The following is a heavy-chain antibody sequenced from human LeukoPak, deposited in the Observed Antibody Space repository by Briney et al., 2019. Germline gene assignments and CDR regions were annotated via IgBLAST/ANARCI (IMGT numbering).Heavy chain of an antibody. CDR3: ARTPGTEGWFDP. V-gene: IGHV4-31*03. J-gene: IGHJ5*02. D-gene: IGHD1/OR15-1a*01. CDR2: IYYSGST. CDR1: GGSISSGGYY. Sequence: PSQTLSLTCTVSGGSISSGGYYWSWIRQHPGKGLEWIGYIYYSGSTYYNPSLKSRVTISVDTSKNQFSLKLSSVTAADTAVYYCARTPGTEGWFDPWGQGTLVTVSS.